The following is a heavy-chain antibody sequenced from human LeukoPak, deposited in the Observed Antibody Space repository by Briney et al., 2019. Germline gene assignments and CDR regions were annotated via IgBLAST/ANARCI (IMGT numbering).Heavy chain of an antibody. Sequence: KPSETLSLTCTVSGGSISSYYWSWIRQPPGKGLEWIGYIYYSGSTNYNPSLKSRVTISVDTSKNQFSLKLSSVTAADTAVYYCARGWYYDYVWGSYRYPDAFDIWGQETMVTVSS. J-gene: IGHJ3*02. CDR1: GGSISSYY. CDR2: IYYSGST. D-gene: IGHD3-16*02. CDR3: ARGWYYDYVWGSYRYPDAFDI. V-gene: IGHV4-59*01.